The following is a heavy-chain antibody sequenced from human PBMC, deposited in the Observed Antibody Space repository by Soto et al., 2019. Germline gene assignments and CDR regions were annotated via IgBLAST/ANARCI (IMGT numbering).Heavy chain of an antibody. J-gene: IGHJ4*02. CDR2: IYPGDSDT. CDR3: ARLGQVLPAAIEFFDY. Sequence: GESLKISCKGSGYSFTSYWIGWVRQMPGKGLEWMGIIYPGDSDTRYSPSFQGQVTISADKSISTAYLQWSSLKASDTAMYYCARLGQVLPAAIEFFDYWGQGTLVTVSS. V-gene: IGHV5-51*01. CDR1: GYSFTSYW. D-gene: IGHD2-2*01.